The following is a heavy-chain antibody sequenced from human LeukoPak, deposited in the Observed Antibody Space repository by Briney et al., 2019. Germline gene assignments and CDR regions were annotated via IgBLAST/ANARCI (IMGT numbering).Heavy chain of an antibody. Sequence: SETLSLTCSVSGGSISSFYWSWIRQPPGKGLEWIGYIYFSGSTNYNPSLKSRVTISVDTSKNQFSLKVSSVTAADTAVYFCAAAGIGSWYYLDYWGQGTLVTVSS. CDR1: GGSISSFY. V-gene: IGHV4-59*01. D-gene: IGHD6-13*01. J-gene: IGHJ4*02. CDR3: AAAGIGSWYYLDY. CDR2: IYFSGST.